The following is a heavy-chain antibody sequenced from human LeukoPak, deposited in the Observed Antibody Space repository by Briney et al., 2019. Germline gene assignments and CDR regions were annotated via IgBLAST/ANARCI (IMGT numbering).Heavy chain of an antibody. CDR2: INHGGST. V-gene: IGHV4-34*01. CDR3: ASVGLLHYGYFQH. CDR1: GGSFSGYY. Sequence: WETLSLTCAVYGGSFSGYYWSWIRQPPGKGLEWMGEINHGGSTNYNPSLKSRVTISVDTSKNQFSLKLSSVTAADTAVYYCASVGLLHYGYFQHWGQGTLVTVSS. J-gene: IGHJ1*01. D-gene: IGHD3-22*01.